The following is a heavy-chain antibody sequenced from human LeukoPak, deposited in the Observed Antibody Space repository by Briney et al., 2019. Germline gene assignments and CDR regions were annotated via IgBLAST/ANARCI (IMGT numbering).Heavy chain of an antibody. CDR1: GYSFTSYW. D-gene: IGHD6-13*01. V-gene: IGHV5-51*01. CDR3: ARLATAGKVNFYYYYMDV. J-gene: IGHJ6*03. Sequence: GESLKIPCQGPGYSFTSYWIGWVRQMPGKGLEWMGIIYPGDSDTRYSPSFQGQVTISADKSISTAYLQWSSLRASDTAMYYCARLATAGKVNFYYYYMDVWGKGTTVTVSS. CDR2: IYPGDSDT.